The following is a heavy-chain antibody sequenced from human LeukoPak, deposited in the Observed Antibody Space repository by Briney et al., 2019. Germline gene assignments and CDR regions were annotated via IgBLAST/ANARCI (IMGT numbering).Heavy chain of an antibody. CDR1: GFTVSSSY. J-gene: IGHJ4*02. CDR3: ARESSRSGFDY. V-gene: IGHV3-21*01. CDR2: ISSSSSYI. Sequence: GGSLRLSCAASGFTVSSSYISWVRQAPGKGLGWVSSISSSSSYIYYADSVKGRFTISRDNAKNSLYLQMNSLRAEDTAVYYCARESSRSGFDYWGQGTLVTVSS. D-gene: IGHD6-13*01.